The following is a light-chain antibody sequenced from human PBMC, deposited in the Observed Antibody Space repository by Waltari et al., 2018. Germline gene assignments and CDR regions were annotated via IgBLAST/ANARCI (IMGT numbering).Light chain of an antibody. CDR3: QVWDTNSLYV. V-gene: IGLV3-9*01. CDR1: NIETQS. J-gene: IGLJ1*01. CDR2: KDV. Sequence: SYVLTQPLSVSVALGQTARVACGGGNIETQSVNWYQQKPGQAPVLVIYKDVNRPSGIPDRFSGSNSGNTATLTISRAQVGDEGDYFCQVWDTNSLYVFGTGTKVTVL.